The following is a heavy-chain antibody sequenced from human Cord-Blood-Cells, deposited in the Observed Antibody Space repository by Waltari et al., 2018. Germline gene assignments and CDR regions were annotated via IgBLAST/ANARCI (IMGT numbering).Heavy chain of an antibody. V-gene: IGHV1-18*01. CDR2: ISAYNGNT. CDR3: ARVAGRYYYDSSGYYAFDI. J-gene: IGHJ3*02. Sequence: QVQLVQSGAEVKKPGASVKVSCKASGSTFTSYGISWVRQAPGPGLEWMGWISAYNGNTNYAQKLQGRVTMTTDTSTSTAYMELRSLRSDDTAVYYCARVAGRYYYDSSGYYAFDIWGQGTMVTVSS. D-gene: IGHD3-22*01. CDR1: GSTFTSYG.